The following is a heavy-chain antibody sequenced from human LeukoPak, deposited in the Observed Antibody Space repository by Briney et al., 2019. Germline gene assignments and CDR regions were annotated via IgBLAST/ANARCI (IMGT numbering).Heavy chain of an antibody. CDR1: GYTFTGYY. Sequence: ASVKVSCKASGYTFTGYYMHWVRQAPGQGLEWTGWINPNSGGTNYAQKFQGRVTMTRDTSISTAYMELSRLRSDDTAVYYCARDSDSGSFYFDYWGQGTLVTVSS. CDR2: INPNSGGT. D-gene: IGHD1-26*01. J-gene: IGHJ4*02. CDR3: ARDSDSGSFYFDY. V-gene: IGHV1-2*02.